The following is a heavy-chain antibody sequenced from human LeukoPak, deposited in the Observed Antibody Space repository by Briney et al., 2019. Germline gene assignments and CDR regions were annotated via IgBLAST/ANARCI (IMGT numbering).Heavy chain of an antibody. Sequence: SETLSLTCTVSGGSISSYYWSWIRQPAGKGLGWIGRIYTSGSTNYNPSLKSRVTMSVDTSKNQFSLKLSSVTAADTAVYYCARGVEMATLYYYYYMDVWGKGTTVTVSS. CDR3: ARGVEMATLYYYYYMDV. CDR1: GGSISSYY. CDR2: IYTSGST. V-gene: IGHV4-4*07. D-gene: IGHD5-24*01. J-gene: IGHJ6*03.